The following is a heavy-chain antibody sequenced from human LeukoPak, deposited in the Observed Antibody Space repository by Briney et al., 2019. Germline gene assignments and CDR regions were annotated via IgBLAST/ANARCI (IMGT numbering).Heavy chain of an antibody. J-gene: IGHJ4*02. CDR1: GGSFSGYY. CDR3: ASRGDSSSSFDY. V-gene: IGHV4-34*01. CDR2: INHSGGT. Sequence: SETLSLTCAVYGGSFSGYYWSWIRQPPGKGLEWIGEINHSGGTNYNPSLKSRVTISVDTSKNQFSLKLSSVTAADTAVYYCASRGDSSSSFDYWGQGTLVTVSS. D-gene: IGHD6-6*01.